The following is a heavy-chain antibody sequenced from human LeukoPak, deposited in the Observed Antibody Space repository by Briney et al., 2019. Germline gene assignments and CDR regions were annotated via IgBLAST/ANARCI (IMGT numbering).Heavy chain of an antibody. V-gene: IGHV3-7*01. D-gene: IGHD3-10*01. Sequence: TGGSLRLSCAASGFTFSNYWMSWVRQAPGKGLEWVANVKQDGSDKYYVDSVKGRFTISRDNAKNSLYLQMNSLRAEDTAVYYCASTTGSYYPTFDSWGQGTLVTVSS. CDR1: GFTFSNYW. CDR2: VKQDGSDK. CDR3: ASTTGSYYPTFDS. J-gene: IGHJ4*02.